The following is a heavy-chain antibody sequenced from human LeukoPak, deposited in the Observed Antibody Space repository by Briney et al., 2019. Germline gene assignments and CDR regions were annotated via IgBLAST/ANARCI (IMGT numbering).Heavy chain of an antibody. CDR1: GFTFNNYW. CDR3: ARGLRMYYYYHYMDV. J-gene: IGHJ6*03. V-gene: IGHV3-7*01. Sequence: GGSLRLSCIVSGFTFNNYWMSWVRQAPGKGLEWVANIKRDGSEKNYVDSVNGRFTISRDNARNSLYLQMNSLRAEDTAVYYCARGLRMYYYYHYMDVWGKGTTVTVSS. CDR2: IKRDGSEK. D-gene: IGHD2-8*01.